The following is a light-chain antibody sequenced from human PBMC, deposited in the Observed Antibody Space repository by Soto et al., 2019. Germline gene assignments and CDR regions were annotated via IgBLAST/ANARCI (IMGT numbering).Light chain of an antibody. CDR2: GAS. CDR1: QSVSSNH. J-gene: IGKJ4*01. V-gene: IGKV3D-20*02. Sequence: VSLTTRERATLSCRARQSVSSNHLAWYQQKPGEAPRLLIDGASSRATGIPDRFSGSGFGTDFTLTISSLEPADFAVYLRPQRGNWLTFGG. CDR3: PQRGNWLT.